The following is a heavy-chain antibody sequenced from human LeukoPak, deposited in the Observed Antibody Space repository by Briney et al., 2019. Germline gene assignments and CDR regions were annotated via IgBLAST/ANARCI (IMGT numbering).Heavy chain of an antibody. CDR3: ARGKFSSGWYIDY. J-gene: IGHJ4*02. Sequence: PGGSPRLSCAASGFTFSSYDMHWVRQATGKGLEWVSAIGTAGDTYYPGSVKGRFTISRENAKNSLYLQMNSLRAGDTAVYYCARGKFSSGWYIDYWGQGTLVTVSS. D-gene: IGHD6-19*01. CDR1: GFTFSSYD. V-gene: IGHV3-13*01. CDR2: IGTAGDT.